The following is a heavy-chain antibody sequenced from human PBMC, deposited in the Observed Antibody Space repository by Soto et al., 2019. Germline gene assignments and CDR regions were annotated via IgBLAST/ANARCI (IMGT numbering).Heavy chain of an antibody. D-gene: IGHD5-12*01. Sequence: QVQLQESGPGLVKPSGTLSLTCAVSGGSISSSNWWSWVRQPPGKGLEWIGEIYHIGSTNYNPSLRSRVPISVEKSKNQFSLKLSSVTAADTAVYYCARRHSGYDVDYWGQGTLVTVSS. J-gene: IGHJ4*02. V-gene: IGHV4-4*02. CDR1: GGSISSSNW. CDR2: IYHIGST. CDR3: ARRHSGYDVDY.